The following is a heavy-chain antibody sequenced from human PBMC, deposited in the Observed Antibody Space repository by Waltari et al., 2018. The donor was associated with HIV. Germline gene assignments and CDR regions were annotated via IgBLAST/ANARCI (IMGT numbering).Heavy chain of an antibody. CDR3: ARGASGWSPGY. D-gene: IGHD6-19*01. J-gene: IGHJ4*02. CDR2: ISYYGDNK. CDR1: GFTSSSYG. V-gene: IGHV3-30*03. Sequence: QVQLVESGGGVAQPGRSLRPYCAASGFTSSSYGMHWVRQAPGKGLEWVTVISYYGDNKYYADSVKGRFTISRDNSKNTLYLQMNSLGPEDTAVYYCARGASGWSPGYWGQGTLVTVSS.